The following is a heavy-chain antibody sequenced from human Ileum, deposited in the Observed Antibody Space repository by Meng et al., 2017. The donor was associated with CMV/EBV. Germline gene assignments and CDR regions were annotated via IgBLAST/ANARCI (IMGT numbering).Heavy chain of an antibody. CDR2: VSHSGNT. D-gene: IGHD3-3*01. J-gene: IGHJ5*02. CDR1: GDSMSSSHNY. V-gene: IGHV4-30-4*08. Sequence: GDSMSSSHNYWSWSRQSPGKGLECIGFVSHSGNTYYNPSLRSRLFISLDASRRQLSLKLNSVTAADTAFYYCARLTVGNGYYPHWFDTWGQGTLVTVPQ. CDR3: ARLTVGNGYYPHWFDT.